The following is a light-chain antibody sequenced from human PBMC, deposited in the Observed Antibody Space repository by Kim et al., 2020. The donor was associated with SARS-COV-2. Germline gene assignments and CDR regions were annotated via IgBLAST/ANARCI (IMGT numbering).Light chain of an antibody. CDR3: QSYDSSLSGSRV. CDR2: GNS. V-gene: IGLV1-40*01. Sequence: VPISCPGRSSNIGAGYDVHWYQQLPGTAPKPLIYGNSNRPSGVPDRFSGSKSGTSASLAITGLQAEDEADYYCQSYDSSLSGSRVFGTGTKVTVL. J-gene: IGLJ1*01. CDR1: SSNIGAGYD.